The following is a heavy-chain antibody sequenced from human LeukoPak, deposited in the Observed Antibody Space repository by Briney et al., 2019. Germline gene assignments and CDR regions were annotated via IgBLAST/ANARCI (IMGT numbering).Heavy chain of an antibody. CDR1: GYSFTSYW. CDR2: IYPGDSDT. D-gene: IGHD1-1*01. V-gene: IGHV5-51*01. CDR3: ARHETGPYFDY. Sequence: PGASLQISCKGFGYSFTSYWIGWGRQMPGKGLECMGIIYPGDSDTRYSPSFQGQVTISADKSISTAYLQWSSLKASDTAMYYCARHETGPYFDYWGQGTLVTVSS. J-gene: IGHJ4*02.